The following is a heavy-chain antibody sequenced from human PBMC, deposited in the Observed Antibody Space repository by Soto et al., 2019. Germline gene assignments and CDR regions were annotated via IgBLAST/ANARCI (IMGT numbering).Heavy chain of an antibody. D-gene: IGHD1-26*01. Sequence: EVQLVESGGGLVKPGGSLRLSCAASGFTFSNAWMSWVRQAPGKGLEWVGRIKSKTDGGTTDYAAPEKGRFTISRDDSKNTLYLKMNSLKNEDTAVYYCTTEFIVGALIWGQGTMVTVSS. V-gene: IGHV3-15*01. CDR1: GFTFSNAW. J-gene: IGHJ3*02. CDR3: TTEFIVGALI. CDR2: IKSKTDGGTT.